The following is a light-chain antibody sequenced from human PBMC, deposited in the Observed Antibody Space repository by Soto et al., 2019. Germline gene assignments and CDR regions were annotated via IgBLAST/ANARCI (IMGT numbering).Light chain of an antibody. Sequence: QSVLTQPPSVSGTPGQRVTISCSGSSSNIGSNTVNWSQQLPGMAPKLLIYSNDYRPSGVPYRFSDSTSGTSDSLAISGLQSEDEDDYYCAVWYDSRNGPVFGGGTQLTVL. J-gene: IGLJ3*02. CDR1: SSNIGSNT. V-gene: IGLV1-44*01. CDR2: SND. CDR3: AVWYDSRNGPV.